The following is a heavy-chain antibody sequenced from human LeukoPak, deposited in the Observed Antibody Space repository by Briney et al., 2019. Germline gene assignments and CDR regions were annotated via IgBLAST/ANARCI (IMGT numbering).Heavy chain of an antibody. Sequence: VESLKISCKGSGYSFTSYWIGWVRQMPGKGLEWMGIICPGDSDTRYSPSFQGQVTISADKSISTAYLQWSSLKASDTAMYYCARPQQQLVRDAFDIWGQGTMVTVSS. CDR2: ICPGDSDT. V-gene: IGHV5-51*01. CDR3: ARPQQQLVRDAFDI. CDR1: GYSFTSYW. D-gene: IGHD6-13*01. J-gene: IGHJ3*02.